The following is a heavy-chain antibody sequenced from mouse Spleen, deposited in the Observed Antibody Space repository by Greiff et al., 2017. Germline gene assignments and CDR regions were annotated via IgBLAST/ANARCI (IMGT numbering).Heavy chain of an antibody. CDR1: GFTFSSYA. CDR2: ISSGGSYT. D-gene: IGHD1-2*01. Sequence: EVKLMESGGGLVKPGGSLKLSCAASGFTFSSYAMSWVRQTPEKRLEWVATISSGGSYTYYPDSVKGRFTISRDNAKNTLYLQMSSLRSEDTAMYYCASLLRLLDYWGQGTTLTVSS. J-gene: IGHJ2*01. V-gene: IGHV5-9-1*01. CDR3: ASLLRLLDY.